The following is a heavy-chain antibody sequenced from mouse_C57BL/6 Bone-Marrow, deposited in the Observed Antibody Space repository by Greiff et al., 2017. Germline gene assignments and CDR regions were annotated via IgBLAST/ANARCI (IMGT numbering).Heavy chain of an antibody. V-gene: IGHV5-17*01. Sequence: EVMLVESGGGLVKPGGSLKLSCAASGFTFSDYGMHWVRQAPEKGLEWVAYISSGRSTNYYAETVKGRFTISRDNAKNTLFLQLTRLRSEDTAMYYCARGTGSSFAYWGQGTLVTVSA. J-gene: IGHJ3*01. D-gene: IGHD4-1*01. CDR3: ARGTGSSFAY. CDR2: ISSGRSTN. CDR1: GFTFSDYG.